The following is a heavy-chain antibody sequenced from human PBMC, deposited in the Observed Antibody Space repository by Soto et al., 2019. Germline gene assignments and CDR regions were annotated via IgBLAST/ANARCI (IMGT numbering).Heavy chain of an antibody. Sequence: QVQLVQSGAEVKKPGASVKVSCKASVYTFTSYGISWVRQATGQGLEWMGWIRAYNGNTNYAQKLQGRVIMTTDTSTSTAYMELRSLGSDDTSVYYWARDLPAMDVWGQGTTVTVSS. J-gene: IGHJ6*02. CDR2: IRAYNGNT. CDR3: ARDLPAMDV. CDR1: VYTFTSYG. V-gene: IGHV1-18*01.